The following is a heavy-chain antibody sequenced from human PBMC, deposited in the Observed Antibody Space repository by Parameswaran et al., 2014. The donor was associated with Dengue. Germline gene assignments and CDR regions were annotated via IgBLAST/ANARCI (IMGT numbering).Heavy chain of an antibody. D-gene: IGHD3-22*01. V-gene: IGHV1-69*02. J-gene: IGHJ3*02. CDR2: IIPILGIA. Sequence: SWVRQAPGQGLEWMGRIIPILGIANYAQKFQGRVTITADKSTSTAYMELSSLRSEDTAVYYCARHRITMIVVVNDAFDIWGQGTMVTVSS. CDR3: ARHRITMIVVVNDAFDI.